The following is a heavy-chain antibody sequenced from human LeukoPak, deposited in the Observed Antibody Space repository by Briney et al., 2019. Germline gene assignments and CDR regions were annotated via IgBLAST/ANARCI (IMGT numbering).Heavy chain of an antibody. J-gene: IGHJ4*02. D-gene: IGHD6-13*01. CDR2: IYYSGST. V-gene: IGHV4-39*01. CDR1: DGSISSNSYY. CDR3: ARLQAAAGTFDY. Sequence: SETLSLTCTVSDGSISSNSYYWGWLRQPPGKGLEWIGSIYYSGSTYYNPSLKSRVTIFVDTSKNRFSLNLTSVTAADTAVYYCARLQAAAGTFDYWGQGTLVTVSS.